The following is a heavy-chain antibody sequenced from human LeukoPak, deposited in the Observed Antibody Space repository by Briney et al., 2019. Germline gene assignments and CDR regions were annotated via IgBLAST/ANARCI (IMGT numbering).Heavy chain of an antibody. D-gene: IGHD1-14*01. J-gene: IGHJ6*02. CDR3: ASDRVYYGLDV. Sequence: GGSLRLSCAASGFTFSRYAMSWVRQAPGKGLEWVSGTSYNGGSRFYADSVKGRFTISRDNAKNTLYLQMNSLTVEDTAVYYCASDRVYYGLDVWGQGTTVSVSS. CDR1: GFTFSRYA. CDR2: TSYNGGSR. V-gene: IGHV3-23*01.